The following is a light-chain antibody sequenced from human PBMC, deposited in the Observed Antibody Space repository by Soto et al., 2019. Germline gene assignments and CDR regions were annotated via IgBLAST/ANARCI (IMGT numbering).Light chain of an antibody. CDR1: QSVYSN. Sequence: EVLMTQSPATLSVSPGERVTLSCRASQSVYSNLAWYQQKPGQAPRLLIYGASTRATGPPARFSGSGSGTEFTLTISSLQSEDFAVYYCQQYNSWPLTFGGGTKVEIK. J-gene: IGKJ4*01. CDR3: QQYNSWPLT. CDR2: GAS. V-gene: IGKV3-15*01.